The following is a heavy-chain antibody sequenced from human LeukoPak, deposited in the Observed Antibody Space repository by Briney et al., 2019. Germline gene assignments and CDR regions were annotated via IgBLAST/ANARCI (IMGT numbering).Heavy chain of an antibody. CDR2: ICSSGTT. D-gene: IGHD6-19*01. J-gene: IGHJ4*02. Sequence: GGSLRLSCGASGFTFSSYAMNWVRQAPGKGLEWVSGICSSGTTYYADSVKGRFTISRDNSKNTLYLQMNSLRAEDTAVYYCAGFSGWYGDYWGQGTLVTVSS. CDR1: GFTFSSYA. CDR3: AGFSGWYGDY. V-gene: IGHV3-23*05.